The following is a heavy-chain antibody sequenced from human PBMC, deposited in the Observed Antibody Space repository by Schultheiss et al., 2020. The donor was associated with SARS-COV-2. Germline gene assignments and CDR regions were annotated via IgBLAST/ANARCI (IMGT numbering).Heavy chain of an antibody. V-gene: IGHV3-15*01. J-gene: IGHJ6*02. Sequence: LSLTCAVSGGSISSSNWWSWVRQPPGKGLEWVGRIKSKTDGGTTDYAAPVKGRFTISRDDSKNTLYLQMNSLKTEDTAVYYCTTGDYYYYGMDVWGQGTTVTVSS. CDR1: GGSISSSNW. CDR3: TTGDYYYYGMDV. CDR2: IKSKTDGGTT.